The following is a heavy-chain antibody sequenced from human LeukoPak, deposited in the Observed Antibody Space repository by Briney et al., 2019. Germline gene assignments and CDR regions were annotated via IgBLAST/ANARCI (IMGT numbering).Heavy chain of an antibody. J-gene: IGHJ4*02. CDR2: ISYDGTTK. D-gene: IGHD3-9*01. V-gene: IGHV3-30*18. Sequence: AGSLRLSCAASGFCFSYSGMYWVRQAPDKGLERVAVISYDGTTKRYANSVKGRFTSPRDNSKNTLYLQMNSLRAEDTAVYYCAKDKYDILTGYWPYYFDSWGQGPLVTVSS. CDR3: AKDKYDILTGYWPYYFDS. CDR1: GFCFSYSG.